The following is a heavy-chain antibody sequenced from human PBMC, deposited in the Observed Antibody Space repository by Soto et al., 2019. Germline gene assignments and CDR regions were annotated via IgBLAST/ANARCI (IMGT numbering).Heavy chain of an antibody. CDR2: MYYSGST. V-gene: IGHV4-61*01. Sequence: PSETLSLTCTVSSGSVTSDSYYWSWIRQPPGKGLEWIGYMYYSGSTNYNPSLKSRVTISMDRSNNQFSLRLSSVTAADTAVYYCATNSGHGSGWYFRAWGQGTLVTVS. CDR1: SGSVTSDSYY. D-gene: IGHD6-19*01. J-gene: IGHJ5*02. CDR3: ATNSGHGSGWYFRA.